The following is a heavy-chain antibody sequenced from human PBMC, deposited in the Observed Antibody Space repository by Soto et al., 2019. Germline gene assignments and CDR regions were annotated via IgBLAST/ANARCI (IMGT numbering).Heavy chain of an antibody. J-gene: IGHJ4*02. CDR2: ISSDGNNR. D-gene: IGHD3-9*01. CDR3: AHLAGLAHTDDF. CDR1: GFTFSDYA. V-gene: IGHV3-30-3*01. Sequence: PVGSLRLSCAASGFTFSDYALHWVRQAPGKGLEWVTVISSDGNNRYYADSVKGRFTISRDNSKNTPYLQMNGLRVEDTAIYICAHLAGLAHTDDFWGQGTPVTVSS.